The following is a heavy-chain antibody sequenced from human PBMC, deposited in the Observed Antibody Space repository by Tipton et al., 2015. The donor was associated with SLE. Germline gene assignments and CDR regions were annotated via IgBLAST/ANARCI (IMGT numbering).Heavy chain of an antibody. CDR1: GGAISSRAYY. V-gene: IGHV4-31*03. CDR3: THSTDYYYMDV. J-gene: IGHJ6*03. Sequence: TLSLTCTVSGGAISSRAYYWSWIRHHPGKGLEWIGYINYSGNTHYNSSLKSRLTISVDTSKNQFSLKLTSVTPADTAVYYCTHSTDYYYMDVWGEGTTVTVSS. CDR2: INYSGNT. D-gene: IGHD5-18*01.